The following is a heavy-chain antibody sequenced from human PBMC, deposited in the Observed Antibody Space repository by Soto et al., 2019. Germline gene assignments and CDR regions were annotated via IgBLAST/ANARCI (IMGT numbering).Heavy chain of an antibody. J-gene: IGHJ5*02. CDR2: ISDDGTNK. Sequence: QVHLVESGGGVVQPGRSLRLSGAASGFTFSTYAMHWVRQAPGKGLEWVATISDDGTNKYYADSVKGRFTISRDNSKDTLYLQMNSLRAEDTAVYYCPREGHGDWFDPWGQGTLVTVSS. V-gene: IGHV3-30-3*01. D-gene: IGHD3-10*01. CDR1: GFTFSTYA. CDR3: PREGHGDWFDP.